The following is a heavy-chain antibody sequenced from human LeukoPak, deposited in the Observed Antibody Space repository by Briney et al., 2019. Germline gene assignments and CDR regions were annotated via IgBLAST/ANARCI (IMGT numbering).Heavy chain of an antibody. V-gene: IGHV3-7*01. CDR2: IKQDGSER. CDR3: ARDLPDY. J-gene: IGHJ4*02. CDR1: GFTFCNFL. Sequence: PPGGGPRISFVVSGFTFCNFLVTSVRPAPGKGLEWVANIKQDGSERFYVDSVKGRFTISRDNAKNALYLQMNSLRAEDTAVYYCARDLPDYWGQGTLVTVSS.